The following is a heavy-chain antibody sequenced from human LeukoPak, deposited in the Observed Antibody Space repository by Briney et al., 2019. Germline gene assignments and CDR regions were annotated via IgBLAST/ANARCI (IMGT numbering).Heavy chain of an antibody. CDR3: ARLLRYFDWKYYYYYMDV. Sequence: PSETLSLTCTVSGGSISSSGYYWGWIRQPPGKGLEWIGSIYYSGSTYYNPSLKSRVTISVDTSKHQFSLKLSSVTAADTAVYYCARLLRYFDWKYYYYYMDVWGKGTTVTVSS. J-gene: IGHJ6*03. CDR2: IYYSGST. D-gene: IGHD3-9*01. V-gene: IGHV4-39*07. CDR1: GGSISSSGYY.